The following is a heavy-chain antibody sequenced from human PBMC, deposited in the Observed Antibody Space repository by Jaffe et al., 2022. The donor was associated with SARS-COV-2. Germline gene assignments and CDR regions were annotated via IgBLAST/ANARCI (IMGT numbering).Heavy chain of an antibody. CDR1: GFSLSTSGVG. CDR2: IYWDDDK. CDR3: AHRRLDYDILTGYYRGFEYYFDY. Sequence: QITLKESGPTLVKPTQTLTLTCTFSGFSLSTSGVGVGWIRQPPGKALEWLALIYWDDDKRYSPSLKSRLTITKDTSKNQVVLTMTNMDPVDTATYYCAHRRLDYDILTGYYRGFEYYFDYWGQGTLVTVSS. J-gene: IGHJ4*02. D-gene: IGHD3-9*01. V-gene: IGHV2-5*02.